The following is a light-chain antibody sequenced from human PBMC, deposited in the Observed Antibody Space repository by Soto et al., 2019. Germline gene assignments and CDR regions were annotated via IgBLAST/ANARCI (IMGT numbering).Light chain of an antibody. CDR3: QQYNDWPLT. CDR1: QSVSSN. CDR2: GAF. Sequence: EIVMTQSPVTLSVSPGERFTLSCRASQSVSSNLAWYQQKPGQAPSLLIYGAFTRATGIPARFSGTGSGTEFTLTISSLQSEDFALYYCQQYNDWPLTFGQGTTGDIK. J-gene: IGKJ1*01. V-gene: IGKV3-15*01.